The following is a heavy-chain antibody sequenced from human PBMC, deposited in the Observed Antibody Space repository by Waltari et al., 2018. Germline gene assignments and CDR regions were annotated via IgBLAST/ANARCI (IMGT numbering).Heavy chain of an antibody. D-gene: IGHD5-12*01. CDR2: ISSSTTT. V-gene: IGHV3-48*01. CDR3: ARGRAGYIQDVFDI. CDR1: GFTFSTYN. Sequence: EVQLVESGGGLVQPGESLRLSCAASGFTFSTYNMNWVRQAPGKGLDWVSYISSSTTTYYADYVKGRFTISRDNAKNSLYLQMNSLRAEDTALYYCARGRAGYIQDVFDIWGQGTMVSVSS. J-gene: IGHJ3*02.